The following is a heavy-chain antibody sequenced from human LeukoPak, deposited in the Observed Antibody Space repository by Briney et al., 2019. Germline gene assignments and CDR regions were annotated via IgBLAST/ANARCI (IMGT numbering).Heavy chain of an antibody. D-gene: IGHD3/OR15-3a*01. CDR3: TYLRTHYYNDKWLDP. CDR2: ISYDGSNK. CDR1: GFTFSSYG. Sequence: PGGSLRLSCAASGFTFSSYGMHWVRQAPGKGLEWVAVISYDGSNKYYADSVKGRFTISRDNSKNTLYLQMNSLRAEDTAVYYCTYLRTHYYNDKWLDPWGQGALVTVSS. V-gene: IGHV3-30*12. J-gene: IGHJ5*02.